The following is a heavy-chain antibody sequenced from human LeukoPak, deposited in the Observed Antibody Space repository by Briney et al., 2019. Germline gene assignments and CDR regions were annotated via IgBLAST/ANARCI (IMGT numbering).Heavy chain of an antibody. V-gene: IGHV4-39*01. CDR3: ARGGESGYDT. CDR1: GGSISSSSNY. CDR2: IYSTGST. D-gene: IGHD5-12*01. Sequence: TLSLTCTVSGGSISSSSNYWGWIRQPPGKGLEWIGTIYSTGSTYYNPSLKSRLTISVDTSKNQFSLKLSSVTAADTAVYYCARGGESGYDTWGQGSLVTVSS. J-gene: IGHJ5*02.